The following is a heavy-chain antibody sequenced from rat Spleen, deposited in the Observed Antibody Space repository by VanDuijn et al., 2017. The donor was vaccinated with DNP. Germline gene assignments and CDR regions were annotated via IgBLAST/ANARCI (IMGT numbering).Heavy chain of an antibody. CDR2: ISTSGGST. D-gene: IGHD1-1*01. V-gene: IGHV5-46*01. J-gene: IGHJ2*01. CDR1: GFTFSSFP. CDR3: TRGYSGYYFDY. Sequence: EVKLVESGGGLVQPGRSLNLSCVASGFTFSSFPLAWVRQAPTKGLEWVAPISTSGGSTYYRDSVKGRFNISRDNAKSTLYLQMNSLRSEDTATYYCTRGYSGYYFDYWGQGVMVTVSS.